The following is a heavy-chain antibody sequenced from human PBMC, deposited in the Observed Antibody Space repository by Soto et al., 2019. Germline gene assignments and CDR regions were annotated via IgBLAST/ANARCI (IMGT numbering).Heavy chain of an antibody. CDR3: ARTQGGIVANYYYYGMDV. J-gene: IGHJ6*02. Sequence: PSETLSLTCAVYGGSLSGYYWSWIRQPPGKGLEWIGEINHSGSTNYNPSLKSRVTISVDTSKNQFSLKLSSVTAADTAVYYCARTQGGIVANYYYYGMDVWGQGTTVTVSS. D-gene: IGHD5-12*01. V-gene: IGHV4-34*01. CDR1: GGSLSGYY. CDR2: INHSGST.